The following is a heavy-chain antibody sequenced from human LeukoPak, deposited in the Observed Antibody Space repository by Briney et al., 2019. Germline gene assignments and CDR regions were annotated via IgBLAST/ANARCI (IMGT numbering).Heavy chain of an antibody. CDR1: GYTFTGYG. J-gene: IGHJ6*03. CDR3: AREGPNAYYDFWSGYYHYYYYMDV. D-gene: IGHD3-3*01. CDR2: ISAYNGNT. V-gene: IGHV1-18*01. Sequence: ASVKVSCKASGYTFTGYGISWVRQAPGQGLEWMGWISAYNGNTNYAQKLQGRVTMTTDTSTSTAYMELRRLRSDDTAVYYCAREGPNAYYDFWSGYYHYYYYMDVWGKGTTVTVSS.